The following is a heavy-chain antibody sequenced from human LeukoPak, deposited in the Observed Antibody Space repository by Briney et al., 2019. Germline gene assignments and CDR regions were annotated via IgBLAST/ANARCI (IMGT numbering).Heavy chain of an antibody. CDR3: ASFRGWELLGRVDY. Sequence: SETLSLTCTVSGGSISSSSYYWGRIRQPPGKGLEWIGSIYYSGSTYYNPSLKGRVTISVDTSKNQFSLKLSSVTAADTAVYYCASFRGWELLGRVDYWGQGTLVTVSS. D-gene: IGHD1-26*01. CDR1: GGSISSSSYY. J-gene: IGHJ4*02. CDR2: IYYSGST. V-gene: IGHV4-39*01.